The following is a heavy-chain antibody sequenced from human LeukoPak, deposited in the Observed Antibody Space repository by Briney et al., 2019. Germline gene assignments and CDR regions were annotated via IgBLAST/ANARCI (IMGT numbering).Heavy chain of an antibody. Sequence: PSETLSLTCTVSGGSISSYYWSWIRQPPGKGLEWIGYIYYSGSTNYNPSLKSRATISVDTSKNQFSLKLSSVTAADTAVYYCARRAPYSYEWSTLDYWGQGTLVTVSS. CDR2: IYYSGST. CDR3: ARRAPYSYEWSTLDY. V-gene: IGHV4-59*08. D-gene: IGHD5-18*01. CDR1: GGSISSYY. J-gene: IGHJ4*02.